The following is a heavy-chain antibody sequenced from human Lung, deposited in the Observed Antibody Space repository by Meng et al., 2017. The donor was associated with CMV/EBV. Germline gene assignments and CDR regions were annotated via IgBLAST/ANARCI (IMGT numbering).Heavy chain of an antibody. V-gene: IGHV3-23*01. CDR3: AKGRSLGYYYYGMDV. Sequence: LXCAASGFTFSSYAMSWVRQAPGKGLEWVSAISGSGGSTYYADSVKGRFTISRDNSKNTLYLQMNSLRAEDTAVYYCAKGRSLGYYYYGMDVWGQGXTVTVSS. D-gene: IGHD3-16*02. J-gene: IGHJ6*02. CDR2: ISGSGGST. CDR1: GFTFSSYA.